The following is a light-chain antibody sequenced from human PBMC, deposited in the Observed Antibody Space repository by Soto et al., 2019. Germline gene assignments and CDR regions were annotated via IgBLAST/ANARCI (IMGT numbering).Light chain of an antibody. Sequence: DIQMTQSPSSVSASVGDRVTITCRASQDIGYALAWFQQKPGEAPSLLMYTASSLHSGVPSRFSGSRSGTDFTLTISSLQPEDSATYYCQQGNSLPLTFGGGTKVEIK. CDR1: QDIGYA. CDR3: QQGNSLPLT. V-gene: IGKV1-12*01. J-gene: IGKJ4*01. CDR2: TAS.